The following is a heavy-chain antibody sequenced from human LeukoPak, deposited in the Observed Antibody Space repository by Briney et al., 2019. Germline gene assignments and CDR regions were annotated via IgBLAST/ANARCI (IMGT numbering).Heavy chain of an antibody. CDR3: ARGGDGSHRRYYYDSSGQHY. J-gene: IGHJ4*02. CDR1: GYTFTSYG. Sequence: ASVKVSCKASGYTFTSYGISWVRLAPGQGLEWMGWISAYNGHTKYAEKVQGRVTMTTDTSTSTAYMELRSLRSDDTAVYYCARGGDGSHRRYYYDSSGQHYWGQGTLVTVSS. V-gene: IGHV1-18*01. CDR2: ISAYNGHT. D-gene: IGHD3-22*01.